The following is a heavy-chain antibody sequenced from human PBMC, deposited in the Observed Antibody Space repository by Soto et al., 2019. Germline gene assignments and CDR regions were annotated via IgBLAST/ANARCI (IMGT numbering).Heavy chain of an antibody. J-gene: IGHJ6*02. Sequence: GPTLGNPTATLTLTCTFSGFSLTSPGMCVSWIRQPPGKALEWLALIERDDDDKYYSTSLKTRLTISKDTRKNQVVLTMANMDPADTGTYYCARSIRGPRRFNGMDVWGQGTTVTVSS. D-gene: IGHD1-20*01. CDR2: IERDDDDK. V-gene: IGHV2-70*13. CDR1: GFSLTSPGMC. CDR3: ARSIRGPRRFNGMDV.